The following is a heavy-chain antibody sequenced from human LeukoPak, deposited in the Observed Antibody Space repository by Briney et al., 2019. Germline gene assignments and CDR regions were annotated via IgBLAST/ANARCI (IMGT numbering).Heavy chain of an antibody. CDR1: GYSFNSYW. Sequence: GESLKTSRKSSGYSFNSYWNDLVRQMPGKGLEVLVIIYPGDSDTRYSPSFQGQVTISADKSISTAYLQWSSLKASDTAMYYCARSSTVTIRSGAFDIWGQGTMVTVSS. J-gene: IGHJ3*02. CDR2: IYPGDSDT. D-gene: IGHD4-17*01. V-gene: IGHV5-51*01. CDR3: ARSSTVTIRSGAFDI.